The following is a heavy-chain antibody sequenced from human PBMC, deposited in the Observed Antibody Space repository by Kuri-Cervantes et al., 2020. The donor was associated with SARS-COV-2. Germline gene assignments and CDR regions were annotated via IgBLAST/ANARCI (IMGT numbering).Heavy chain of an antibody. CDR2: IYHSGST. D-gene: IGHD2-2*01. V-gene: IGHV4-38-2*01. CDR1: GYSISSGYY. CDR3: ARRDLSSTSINNWFDP. J-gene: IGHJ5*02. Sequence: SQTFSLTCAVSGYSISSGYYWGWIRQPPGKGLEWIGSIYHSGSTYYNPSLKSRVTISVDTSKNQFSLKLSSVTAADTAVYYCARRDLSSTSINNWFDPWGQGTLVTVSS.